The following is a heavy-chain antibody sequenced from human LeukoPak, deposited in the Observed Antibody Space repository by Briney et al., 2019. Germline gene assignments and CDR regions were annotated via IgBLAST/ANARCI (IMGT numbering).Heavy chain of an antibody. V-gene: IGHV4-39*07. Sequence: SETLSLTCTVSGGSISSSSYYWGWIRQPPGKGLEWIGSIYYSGSTYYNPSLKSRVTISVDTSKNQFSLKLSSVTAADTAVYYCARVHRLWSGTLNWFDPWGQGTLSPSPQ. CDR3: ARVHRLWSGTLNWFDP. CDR1: GGSISSSSYY. CDR2: IYYSGST. D-gene: IGHD3-3*01. J-gene: IGHJ5*02.